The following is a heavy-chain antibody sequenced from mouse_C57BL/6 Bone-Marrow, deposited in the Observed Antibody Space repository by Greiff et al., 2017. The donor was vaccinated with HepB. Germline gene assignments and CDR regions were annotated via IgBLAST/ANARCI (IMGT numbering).Heavy chain of an antibody. V-gene: IGHV1-61*01. CDR3: ALGGYSNYLAWFAY. CDR2: IYPSDSET. D-gene: IGHD2-5*01. J-gene: IGHJ3*01. Sequence: QVHVKQSGAELVRPGSSVKLSCKASGYTFTSYWMDWVKQRPGQGLEWIGNIYPSDSETHYNQKFKDKATLTVDKSSSTAYMQLSSLTSEDSAVYYCALGGYSNYLAWFAYWGQGTLVTVSA. CDR1: GYTFTSYW.